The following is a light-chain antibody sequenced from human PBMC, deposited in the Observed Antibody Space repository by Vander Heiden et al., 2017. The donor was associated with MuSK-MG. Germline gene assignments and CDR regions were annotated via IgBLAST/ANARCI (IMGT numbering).Light chain of an antibody. CDR2: NNN. CDR3: ATWDDSLSARVV. CDR1: NSNIGSNP. V-gene: IGLV1-44*01. Sequence: QSVLTQPPSASGTPGQRVTISCSGSNSNIGSNPVNWYQQLPGTAPKVLIYNNNQRPSGVPDRFSASKSGISVSLAISGLQSEDEGDYYCATWDDSLSARVVFGWGTKVTVL. J-gene: IGLJ2*01.